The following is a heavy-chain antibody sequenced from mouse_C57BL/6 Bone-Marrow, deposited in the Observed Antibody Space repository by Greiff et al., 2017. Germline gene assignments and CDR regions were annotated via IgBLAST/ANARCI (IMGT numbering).Heavy chain of an antibody. CDR2: IYPRSGNT. Sequence: QVQLQQSGAELARPGASVKLSCEASGYTFTSYGISWVKQRTGQGLEWIGEIYPRSGNTYYNEKFKGKATLTADKSSSTAYMELRSLTSEDSAVYFCARSDYDYDWYFDVWGTGTTVTVSS. D-gene: IGHD2-4*01. CDR1: GYTFTSYG. V-gene: IGHV1-81*01. J-gene: IGHJ1*03. CDR3: ARSDYDYDWYFDV.